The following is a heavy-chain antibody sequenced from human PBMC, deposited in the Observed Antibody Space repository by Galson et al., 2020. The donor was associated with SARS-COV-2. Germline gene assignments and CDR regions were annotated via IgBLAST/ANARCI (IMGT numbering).Heavy chain of an antibody. Sequence: GGSLRLSCAASGFTFSSYGMHWVRQAPGTGLEWVAVIWYDGSNKYYADSVKGRFTISRDNSKNTLYLQMNSLRAEDTAVYYCARDGGRLRYFDWLRIDYWGQGTLVTVSS. J-gene: IGHJ4*02. V-gene: IGHV3-33*01. CDR1: GFTFSSYG. CDR2: IWYDGSNK. CDR3: ARDGGRLRYFDWLRIDY. D-gene: IGHD3-9*01.